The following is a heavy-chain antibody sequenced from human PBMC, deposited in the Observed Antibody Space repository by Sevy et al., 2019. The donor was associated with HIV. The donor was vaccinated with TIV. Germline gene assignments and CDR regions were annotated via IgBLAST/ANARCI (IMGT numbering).Heavy chain of an antibody. CDR1: AGSINSDNYY. Sequence: SETLSLTCTVSAGSINSDNYYWGWIQQPPGKGLEWIGTFYYSGDTYFNPSLQVRVTISADTSKQQFSLIRKSVTVADTALYFCVRHPKGWFYFDFWGQGTLVTVSS. D-gene: IGHD2-15*01. J-gene: IGHJ4*02. CDR3: VRHPKGWFYFDF. V-gene: IGHV4-39*01. CDR2: FYYSGDT.